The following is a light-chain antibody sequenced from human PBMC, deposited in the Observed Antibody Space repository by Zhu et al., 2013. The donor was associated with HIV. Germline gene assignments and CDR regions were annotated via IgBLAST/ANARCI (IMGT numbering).Light chain of an antibody. CDR1: QSVNSTY. CDR3: QQYAKSPQT. Sequence: EIVLTQSPGTLSLSPGERATLSCRASQSVNSTYLAWYHQKPGQTPRLLIFAASSRATGIPDRFIGSGSGTDFTLTISRLEAEDCAVYYCQQYAKSPQTFGPGSKVEI. CDR2: AAS. J-gene: IGKJ1*01. V-gene: IGKV3-20*01.